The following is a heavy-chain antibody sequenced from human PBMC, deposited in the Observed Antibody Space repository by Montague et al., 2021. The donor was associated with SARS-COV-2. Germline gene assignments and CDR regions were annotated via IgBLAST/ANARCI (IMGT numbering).Heavy chain of an antibody. D-gene: IGHD3-22*01. CDR3: ASFISGYYYDSSGYYS. CDR1: GGSFSGYY. J-gene: IGHJ4*02. Sequence: SETLSLTCAVSGGSFSGYYWCWIRQPPRKGLEWIGEINHSGSTNSNPSLKSRVTISVGTSKNQFSLKLSSVTAADTAVYYCASFISGYYYDSSGYYSWGQGTLVTVSS. V-gene: IGHV4-34*01. CDR2: INHSGST.